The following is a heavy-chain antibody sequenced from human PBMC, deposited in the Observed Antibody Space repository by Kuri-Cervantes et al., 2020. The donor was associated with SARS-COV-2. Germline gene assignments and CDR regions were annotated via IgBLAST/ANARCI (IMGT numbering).Heavy chain of an antibody. CDR2: ISGSGGST. V-gene: IGHV3-23*01. CDR1: GFTFSSYA. Sequence: ETLSLTCAASGFTFSSYAMSWVRQAPGKGLEWVSAISGSGGSTYYADSVKGRFTISRDNSKNTLYLQMNSLRAEDTAVYYCAVIQNSGSYSTRSSYFDYWGQGTLVTVSS. J-gene: IGHJ4*02. D-gene: IGHD1-26*01. CDR3: AVIQNSGSYSTRSSYFDY.